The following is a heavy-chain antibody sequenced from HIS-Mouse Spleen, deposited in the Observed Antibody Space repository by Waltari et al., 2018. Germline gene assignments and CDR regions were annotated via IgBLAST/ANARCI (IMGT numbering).Heavy chain of an antibody. CDR2: ISSSSSYI. V-gene: IGHV3-21*01. CDR3: ARDRGQWLANDAFDI. CDR1: GSTCTSDS. J-gene: IGHJ3*02. Sequence: EVQLVDAGGGLVKPGGSLRLSCAASGSTCTSDSMNWVRQAPGKGLEWVSSISSSSSYIYYADSVKGRFTISRDNAKNSLYLQMNSLRAEDTAVYYCARDRGQWLANDAFDIWGQGTMVTVSS. D-gene: IGHD6-19*01.